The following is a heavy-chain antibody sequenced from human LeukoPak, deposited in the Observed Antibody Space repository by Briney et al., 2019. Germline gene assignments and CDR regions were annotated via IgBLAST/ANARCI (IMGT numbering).Heavy chain of an antibody. CDR1: GFTFSSYA. J-gene: IGHJ4*02. CDR2: ISGSGGST. Sequence: PGGSLRLSCAASGFTFSSYAMSWVRQAPGKGLEWVSAISGSGGSTYYADSVKGRFTISRGNSKNTLYLQMNSLRAEDTAVYYCANVYGGNQHPIDYWGQGTLVTVSS. CDR3: ANVYGGNQHPIDY. D-gene: IGHD4-23*01. V-gene: IGHV3-23*01.